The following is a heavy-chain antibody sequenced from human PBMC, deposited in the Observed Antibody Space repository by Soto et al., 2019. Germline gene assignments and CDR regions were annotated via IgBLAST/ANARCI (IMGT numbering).Heavy chain of an antibody. CDR2: IYYSGST. CDR3: AREYSYGYVRAFDI. CDR1: GGSISSGGYY. J-gene: IGHJ3*02. V-gene: IGHV4-31*03. D-gene: IGHD5-18*01. Sequence: QVQLQESGPGLVKPSQTLSLTCTVSGGSISSGGYYWSWIRQHPGKGLEWIGYIYYSGSTYYNPSLKSRVTXXVXPXXTQFSLKLSSVTAADTAVYYCAREYSYGYVRAFDIWGQGTMVTVSS.